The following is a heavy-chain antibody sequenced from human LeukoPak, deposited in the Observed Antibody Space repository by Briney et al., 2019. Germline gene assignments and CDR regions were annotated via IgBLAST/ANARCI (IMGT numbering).Heavy chain of an antibody. CDR2: VNSDGSNT. V-gene: IGHV3-74*01. D-gene: IGHD3-10*01. J-gene: IGHJ5*01. CDR3: ALPPHMVRSVILDS. Sequence: GGSQRLSCAASGFTFSNYWMHWFRKAPGKGLFWFSRVNSDGSNTSYADSVRGRFTISRDNAKNTLYLQMNSLRVEDTAVYYCALPPHMVRSVILDSWGHGTLVTVSS. CDR1: GFTFSNYW.